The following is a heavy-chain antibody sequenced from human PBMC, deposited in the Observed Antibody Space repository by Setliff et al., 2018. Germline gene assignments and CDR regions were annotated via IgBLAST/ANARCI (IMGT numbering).Heavy chain of an antibody. CDR1: GGSISDYY. J-gene: IGHJ4*02. CDR3: AREPTVTTLDY. Sequence: SETLSLTCGGYGGSISDYYWSWIRQPPGKGLEWIGEINHSGSTNYNPSLKSRVTISLDTSRNQVSLKLSSVAAEDTAVYYCAREPTVTTLDYWGQGTLVTSPQ. CDR2: INHSGST. V-gene: IGHV4-34*01. D-gene: IGHD4-4*01.